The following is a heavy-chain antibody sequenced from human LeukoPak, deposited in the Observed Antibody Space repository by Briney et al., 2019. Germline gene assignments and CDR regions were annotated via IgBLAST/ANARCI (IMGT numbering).Heavy chain of an antibody. J-gene: IGHJ2*01. D-gene: IGHD6-13*01. CDR2: IYYSEST. CDR3: ARQGSSSWYGWYFDL. Sequence: SETLSLTCSVSGGSISGTTHNWGWIRQPPGKGLEWIATIYYSESTKKSPSLKSRVTIFLDTSRNQFSLKLSSVTAADTAVYYCARQGSSSWYGWYFDLWGRGSLVTVSS. CDR1: GGSISGTTHN. V-gene: IGHV4-39*01.